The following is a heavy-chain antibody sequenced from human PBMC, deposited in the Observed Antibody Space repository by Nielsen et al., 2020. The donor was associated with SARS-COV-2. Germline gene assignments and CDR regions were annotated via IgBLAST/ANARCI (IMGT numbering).Heavy chain of an antibody. CDR1: GFTFSSYG. Sequence: GESLKISCPASGFTFSSYGMHWVRQAPGKGLEWVAVISYDGSNKYYADSVKGRFTISRDNSKNTLYLQMNSLRAEDTAVYYCAKDRLYCSSTSCYAAGMDVWGQGTTVTVSS. CDR2: ISYDGSNK. V-gene: IGHV3-30*18. CDR3: AKDRLYCSSTSCYAAGMDV. J-gene: IGHJ6*02. D-gene: IGHD2-2*01.